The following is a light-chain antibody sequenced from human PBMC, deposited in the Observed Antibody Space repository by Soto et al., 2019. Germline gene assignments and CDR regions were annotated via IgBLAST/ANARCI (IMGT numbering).Light chain of an antibody. CDR1: QRVSNN. CDR3: QQYNKWPLT. Sequence: EIVMTQSPATLSVSPGERDTLSCRASQRVSNNLDWYQQKPGQAPRLLIYFASTRATGIPARFSGSGSGTEFTLTISSLQSEDFAVYYCQQYNKWPLTFGGGTKVETK. J-gene: IGKJ4*01. V-gene: IGKV3-15*01. CDR2: FAS.